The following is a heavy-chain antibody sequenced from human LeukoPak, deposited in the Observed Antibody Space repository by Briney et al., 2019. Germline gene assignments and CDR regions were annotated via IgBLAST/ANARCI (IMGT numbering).Heavy chain of an antibody. CDR2: ISGSGGST. V-gene: IGHV3-23*01. Sequence: GGSLRLSCAASGFTFSSYAMTWVRQAPGKGLEWVSSISGSGGSTYYADSVRGRFTISKSNSKNTVYLQMNSLRAEDTAVYYCAKVLRGLAYYGDYSDWGQGTLVTVSS. CDR3: AKVLRGLAYYGDYSD. D-gene: IGHD4-17*01. J-gene: IGHJ4*02. CDR1: GFTFSSYA.